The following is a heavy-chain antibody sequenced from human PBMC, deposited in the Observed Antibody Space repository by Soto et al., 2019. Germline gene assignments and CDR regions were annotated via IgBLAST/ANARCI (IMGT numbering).Heavy chain of an antibody. J-gene: IGHJ4*02. CDR3: AIDSRGTKLRYFDGTFDY. Sequence: GGSLRLSCAASGFTFSNYAMSWVRQAPGKGLEWVSALSGSGAYTYYADSVKGRFTISRDNAKNSLYLQMNSLRAEDTALYYCAIDSRGTKLRYFDGTFDYWGQGTLVTVSS. V-gene: IGHV3-23*01. CDR2: LSGSGAYT. CDR1: GFTFSNYA. D-gene: IGHD3-9*01.